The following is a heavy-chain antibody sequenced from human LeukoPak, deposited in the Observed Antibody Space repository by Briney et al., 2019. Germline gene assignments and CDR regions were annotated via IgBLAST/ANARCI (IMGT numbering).Heavy chain of an antibody. CDR1: GYFINSGYY. V-gene: IGHV4-38-2*02. CDR2: IYHSGST. Sequence: ASETLSLTCAVSGYFINSGYYWAWIRQPPGKGLEWIGSIYHSGSTYYNPSLKSRVTISVDTPKNQFLLKLSSVTAAVSAVDYCARESIYTSTGGDYWGQGTLVTVSS. J-gene: IGHJ4*02. CDR3: ARESIYTSTGGDY. D-gene: IGHD3-16*01.